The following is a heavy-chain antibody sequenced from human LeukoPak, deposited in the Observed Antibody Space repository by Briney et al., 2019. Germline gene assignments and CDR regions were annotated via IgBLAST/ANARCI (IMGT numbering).Heavy chain of an antibody. V-gene: IGHV3-7*01. Sequence: GGSLRLSCAASGFTFTTYWMSWVRQAPGKGLEWVANMKPDGSEIFYVDSVRGRFTISRDNAKNSLYLQMNSLRAEDTAVYYCARDLFYGSGSSYFDYWGQGTLVTVSS. CDR1: GFTFTTYW. CDR2: MKPDGSEI. D-gene: IGHD3-10*01. J-gene: IGHJ4*02. CDR3: ARDLFYGSGSSYFDY.